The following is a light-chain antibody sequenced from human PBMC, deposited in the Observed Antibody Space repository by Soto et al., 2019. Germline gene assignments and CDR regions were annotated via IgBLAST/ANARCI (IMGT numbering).Light chain of an antibody. V-gene: IGKV1-17*01. CDR2: AAS. J-gene: IGKJ3*01. CDR1: QDIRSD. CDR3: LQHNTCPFT. Sequence: DIQMTQSPSSLSASVGDRVTITCRASQDIRSDLGWFQQKPGKAPKRLIYAASTLESGVPSRFSGSRSGTEFTLTIISLQPEDFATYYCLQHNTCPFTFGPGTKVDIK.